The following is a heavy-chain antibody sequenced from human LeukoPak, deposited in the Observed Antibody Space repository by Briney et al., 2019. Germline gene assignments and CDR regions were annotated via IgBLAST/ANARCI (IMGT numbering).Heavy chain of an antibody. V-gene: IGHV1-69*05. D-gene: IGHD3-16*02. CDR3: AGVSKFQLYVGNWFDP. J-gene: IGHJ5*02. Sequence: SVKVSCKASGGTFSSYAISWVRQAPGQGLEWMGGIIPIFGTANYAQKFQGRVTITTDESTSTAYMELSSLRSEDTAVYYCAGVSKFQLYVGNWFDPWGQGTLVTVSS. CDR1: GGTFSSYA. CDR2: IIPIFGTA.